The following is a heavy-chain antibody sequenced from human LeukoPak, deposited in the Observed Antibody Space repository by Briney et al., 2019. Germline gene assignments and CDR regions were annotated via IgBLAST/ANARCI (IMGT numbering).Heavy chain of an antibody. CDR2: ISDSGSAT. V-gene: IGHV3-23*01. D-gene: IGHD2-15*01. Sequence: GGSLRLSCAASGFTFSTYAMTWVRQAPGKGLDWVSAISDSGSATDYADSVKGRFTISRDNSKSTLYLQLNSLRAEDTAVYDCARQVYCSPSGCRDYWGQGTLVTVSS. CDR1: GFTFSTYA. CDR3: ARQVYCSPSGCRDY. J-gene: IGHJ4*02.